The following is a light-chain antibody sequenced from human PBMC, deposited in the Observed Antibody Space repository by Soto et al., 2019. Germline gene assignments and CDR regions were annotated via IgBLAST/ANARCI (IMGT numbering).Light chain of an antibody. Sequence: QSALTQPPSASGSPGQSVTISCTGTSSDDGGYNSVSWYQQHPGKAPKLMIYEVSKRPSGVPDRFSGSKSGNTASLTVSGLEAEDEADYYCSSHACSNNWGVFGGGTKRTV. J-gene: IGLJ2*01. CDR3: SSHACSNNWGV. V-gene: IGLV2-8*01. CDR1: SSDDGGYNS. CDR2: EVS.